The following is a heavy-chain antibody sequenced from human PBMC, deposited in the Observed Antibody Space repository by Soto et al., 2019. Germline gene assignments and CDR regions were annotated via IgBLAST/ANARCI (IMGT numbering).Heavy chain of an antibody. CDR1: GGSISSYY. CDR2: IYYSGST. Sequence: QVQLQESGPGLVKPSETLSLTCTVSGGSISSYYWSWIRQPPGKGLEWIGYIYYSGSTNYNPSLKSRVTISVDTSKNQFSLKLSSVTAADTAVYYCASLPLAVAGFDYWGQGTLVTVSS. J-gene: IGHJ4*02. V-gene: IGHV4-59*08. CDR3: ASLPLAVAGFDY. D-gene: IGHD6-19*01.